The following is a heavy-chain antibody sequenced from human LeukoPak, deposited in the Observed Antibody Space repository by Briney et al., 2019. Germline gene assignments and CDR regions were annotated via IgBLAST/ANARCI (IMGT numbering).Heavy chain of an antibody. CDR2: ISGSGGST. J-gene: IGHJ6*03. D-gene: IGHD3-9*01. Sequence: GGSLRLSCAASGFTFSSYAMSWVRQAPGKGLEWVSAISGSGGSTYYADSVKGRFTISRDNSKNTLYLQMNSLRAEDTAVYYCAKVSGYDILTGYSPYYYYYYMDAWGKGTTVTVSS. CDR1: GFTFSSYA. CDR3: AKVSGYDILTGYSPYYYYYYMDA. V-gene: IGHV3-23*01.